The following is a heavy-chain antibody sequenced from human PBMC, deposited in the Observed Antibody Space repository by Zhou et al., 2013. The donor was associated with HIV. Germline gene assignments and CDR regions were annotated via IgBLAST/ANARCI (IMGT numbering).Heavy chain of an antibody. CDR1: GGTFSSYA. D-gene: IGHD2-2*01. J-gene: IGHJ6*03. CDR3: AREGYCSSTSCYRGMDV. Sequence: QVQLVQSGAEVKKPGSSVKVSCKASGGTFSSYAISWVRQAPGQGLEWMGGIIPIFGTANYAQKFQGRVTITTDESTSTAYMELSSLRSEDTAVYYCAREGYCSSTSCYRGMDVWGKGTTVTVSS. CDR2: IIPIFGTA. V-gene: IGHV1-69*05.